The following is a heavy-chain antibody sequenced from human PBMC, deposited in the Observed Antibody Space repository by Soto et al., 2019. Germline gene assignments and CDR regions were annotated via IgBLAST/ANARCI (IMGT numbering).Heavy chain of an antibody. V-gene: IGHV1-69*02. CDR2: IIPILGIA. CDR3: ASGESSTTGWFDP. J-gene: IGHJ5*02. D-gene: IGHD6-13*01. Sequence: QVQLVQSGAAVKKPGSSVKVSCKASGGTFSSYTISWVRQAPGQGLEWMGRIIPILGIANYAQKFQGRVTITADKSTSTAYMELSSLRSEDTAVYYCASGESSTTGWFDPWGQGTLVTVSS. CDR1: GGTFSSYT.